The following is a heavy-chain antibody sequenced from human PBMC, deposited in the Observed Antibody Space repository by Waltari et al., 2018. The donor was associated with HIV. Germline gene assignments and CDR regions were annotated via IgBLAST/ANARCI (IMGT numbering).Heavy chain of an antibody. CDR3: ARDKGASDTYKAEYFQH. J-gene: IGHJ1*01. Sequence: VQSDREMKPPGASVKVSCKTHGYTFTSYGISWMRLAPCQGFEWVGWISAYNGNTNYAQKFRGRVTLTTDTSTSTAYMELRGLRHEDTAIYYCARDKGASDTYKAEYFQHWGRGTLVSVSA. D-gene: IGHD1-20*01. CDR2: ISAYNGNT. V-gene: IGHV1-18*01. CDR1: GYTFTSYG.